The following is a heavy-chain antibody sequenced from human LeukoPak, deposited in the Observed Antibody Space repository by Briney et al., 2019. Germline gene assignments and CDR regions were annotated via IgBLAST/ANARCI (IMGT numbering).Heavy chain of an antibody. V-gene: IGHV1-18*01. CDR3: ARGGSSWYLDNWFDP. CDR1: GYTFTSYG. D-gene: IGHD6-13*01. J-gene: IGHJ5*02. Sequence: GASVKVSCKASGYTFTSYGISWVRQAPGQGLEGMGWISAYNGNTNYAQKLRGRVTMTTDTSTSTAYMELRSLRSDDTAVYYCARGGSSWYLDNWFDPWGQGTLVTVSS. CDR2: ISAYNGNT.